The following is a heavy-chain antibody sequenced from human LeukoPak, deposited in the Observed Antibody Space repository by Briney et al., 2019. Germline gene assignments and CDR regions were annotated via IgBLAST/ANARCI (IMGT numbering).Heavy chain of an antibody. J-gene: IGHJ4*02. V-gene: IGHV3-48*03. CDR1: GFTFSSYE. CDR2: ISGSGSTI. D-gene: IGHD4-17*01. CDR3: ARFLYGDYALDY. Sequence: GGSLRLSCAASGFTFSSYEMNWVRQAPGKGLEWVSYISGSGSTIYYADSVKGRFTISRDNAKNSLYLQMNSLRAEDTAVYYCARFLYGDYALDYWGQGTLVAVSS.